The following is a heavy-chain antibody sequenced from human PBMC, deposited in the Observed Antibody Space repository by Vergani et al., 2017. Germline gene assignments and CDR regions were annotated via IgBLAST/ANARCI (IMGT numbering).Heavy chain of an antibody. CDR2: IRSKANSYAT. CDR3: TGVGTMVRGVIRTDYYFDY. Sequence: EVQLVESGGGLVQPGGSLKLSCAASGFTFSGSAMHWVRQASGKGLEWVGRIRSKANSYATAYAASVKGRFTISRDDSKNTAYLQMNSLKTEDTAVYYCTGVGTMVRGVIRTDYYFDYWGQGTLVTVSS. CDR1: GFTFSGSA. J-gene: IGHJ4*02. V-gene: IGHV3-73*01. D-gene: IGHD3-10*01.